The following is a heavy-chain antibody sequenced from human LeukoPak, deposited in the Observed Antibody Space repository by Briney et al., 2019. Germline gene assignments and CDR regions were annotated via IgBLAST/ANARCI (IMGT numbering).Heavy chain of an antibody. CDR2: ISYDGSNE. J-gene: IGHJ4*02. CDR1: GFTFSSYV. V-gene: IGHV3-30*04. D-gene: IGHD1-7*01. CDR3: AKRAPTGTTMDLDY. Sequence: PGGSLRLSCAASGFTFSSYVIHWVRQAPGKGLEWVAVISYDGSNEYYADSVKGRFTISRDNSKNTLYLQMHSLRVEDTAVYYCAKRAPTGTTMDLDYWGQGSLVTVSS.